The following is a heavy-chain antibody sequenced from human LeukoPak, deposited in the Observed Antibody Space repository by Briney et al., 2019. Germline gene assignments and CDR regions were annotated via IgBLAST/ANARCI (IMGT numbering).Heavy chain of an antibody. D-gene: IGHD3-3*01. CDR2: ISSSSSTL. V-gene: IGHV3-48*01. CDR1: GFTFSSYS. J-gene: IGHJ5*02. CDR3: ATVGSRYSSYT. Sequence: GGSLRLSCAASGFTFSSYSMNWVRQAPGKGLEWVSYISSSSSTLYYADSVKGRFTISRDNAKNSLYLQMNSLRAEDTAVYYCATVGSRYSSYTWGQGTLVTVSS.